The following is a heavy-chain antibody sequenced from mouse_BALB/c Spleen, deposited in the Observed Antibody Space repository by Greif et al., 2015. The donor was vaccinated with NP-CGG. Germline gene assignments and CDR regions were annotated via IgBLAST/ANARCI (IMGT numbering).Heavy chain of an antibody. CDR3: AREGNYGGWFAY. J-gene: IGHJ3*01. CDR1: GFTFTDYY. V-gene: IGHV7-3*02. D-gene: IGHD2-1*01. CDR2: IRNKANGYTT. Sequence: EVKLVESGGGLVQPGGSLRLSCATSGFTFTDYYMSWVRQPPGKALEWLGFIRNKANGYTTEYSASVKGRFTISRDNSQSILYLQMNTLRAEDSATYYCAREGNYGGWFAYWGQGTLVTVSA.